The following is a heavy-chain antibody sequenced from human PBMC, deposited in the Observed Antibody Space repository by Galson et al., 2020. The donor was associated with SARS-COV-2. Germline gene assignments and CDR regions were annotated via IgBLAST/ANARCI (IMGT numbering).Heavy chain of an antibody. CDR1: GFTFNKWP. D-gene: IGHD3-9*01. J-gene: IGHJ1*01. CDR2: VRGSGDTT. V-gene: IGHV3-23*01. CDR3: AKEVPMTGRTDEYFQH. Sequence: GALRLPCAASGFTFNKWPLSWVRQAPRQGLEWVPGVRGSGDTTYYADPVKGRFTIYRDTSKNTLYLQMNSLRAEDTATYYCAKEVPMTGRTDEYFQHWGQGTLVTVSS.